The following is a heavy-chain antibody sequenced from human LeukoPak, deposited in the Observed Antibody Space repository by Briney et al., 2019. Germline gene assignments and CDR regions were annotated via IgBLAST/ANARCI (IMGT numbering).Heavy chain of an antibody. CDR1: GYTFTSYY. D-gene: IGHD3-10*01. Sequence: ASVKVSCKASGYTFTSYYMHWVRQAPGQGLEWMGIINPSGGSTSYAQKFQGRVTMTRDTSTSTVYMELSSLRSEDTAVYYCARGDFTMVRGALVPSAYYFDYWGQGTLVTVSS. J-gene: IGHJ4*02. CDR2: INPSGGST. CDR3: ARGDFTMVRGALVPSAYYFDY. V-gene: IGHV1-46*01.